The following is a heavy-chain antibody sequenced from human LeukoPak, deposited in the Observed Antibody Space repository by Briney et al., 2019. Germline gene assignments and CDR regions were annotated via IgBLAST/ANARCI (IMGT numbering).Heavy chain of an antibody. CDR3: AKDQGLAVAGDY. Sequence: KSGGSLRLSCAASGFTFSSYGMNWVRQAPGKGLEWVSSISSSGSYIYYADSVKGRFTISRDNVKNSLYLQMNSLRAEDTAVYYCAKDQGLAVAGDYWGQGTLVTVSS. CDR1: GFTFSSYG. J-gene: IGHJ4*02. D-gene: IGHD6-19*01. V-gene: IGHV3-21*01. CDR2: ISSSGSYI.